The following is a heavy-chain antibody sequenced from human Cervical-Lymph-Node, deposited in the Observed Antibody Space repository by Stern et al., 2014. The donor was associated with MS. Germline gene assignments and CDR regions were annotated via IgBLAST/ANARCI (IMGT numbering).Heavy chain of an antibody. Sequence: QVTLRESGPALVKPTQTLTLTCTFSGFSLSSSGMCVSWIRQPPGKALEWLARIEWDDEKNYSPSLKTRLTISMDTSKNQVVLTMTNMDPVDTATFYCARVHGSSSPPYYYYGMDVWGQGTTVTVSS. J-gene: IGHJ6*02. CDR3: ARVHGSSSPPYYYYGMDV. D-gene: IGHD6-6*01. CDR2: IEWDDEK. CDR1: GFSLSSSGMC. V-gene: IGHV2-70*15.